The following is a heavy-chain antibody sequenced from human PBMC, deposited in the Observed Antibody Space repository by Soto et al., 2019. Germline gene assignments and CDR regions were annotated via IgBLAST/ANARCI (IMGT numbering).Heavy chain of an antibody. Sequence: LSLTCAVSGGSISSGGYSWSWIRQPPGKGLEWIGYIYHSGSTYYNPSLKSRVTISVDRSKNQFSLKLSSVTAADTAVYYCARESEYCSSTSCTNWFDPWGQGTLVTVSS. CDR3: ARESEYCSSTSCTNWFDP. J-gene: IGHJ5*02. D-gene: IGHD2-2*01. CDR1: GGSISSGGYS. V-gene: IGHV4-30-2*01. CDR2: IYHSGST.